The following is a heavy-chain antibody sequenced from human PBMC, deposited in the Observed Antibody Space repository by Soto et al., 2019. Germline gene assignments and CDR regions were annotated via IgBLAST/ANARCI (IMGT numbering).Heavy chain of an antibody. J-gene: IGHJ6*02. Sequence: PGGSLRLSCSASGFTFSSYAMHWVRQAPGKGLEYVSAISSNGGSTYYADSVKGRFTISRDNSKNTLYLQMSSLRAEDTAVYYCVKAIWFGEDPRLYGKDVWGQGTTVTVSS. D-gene: IGHD3-10*01. CDR3: VKAIWFGEDPRLYGKDV. CDR1: GFTFSSYA. V-gene: IGHV3-64D*06. CDR2: ISSNGGST.